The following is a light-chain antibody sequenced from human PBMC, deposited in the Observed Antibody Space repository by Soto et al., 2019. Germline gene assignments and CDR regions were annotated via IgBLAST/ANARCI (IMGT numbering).Light chain of an antibody. CDR3: QQSYGIPPVT. V-gene: IGKV1-39*01. CDR1: QSISTY. Sequence: DIPMTQSPSSLSASVGDRVTITCRASQSISTYLNWYQQHPGKAPKLLIYTASNLESGVPSRFSGSGSGTDFTLTISSLQPEEFATYYCQQSYGIPPVTFGGGTKVEIK. CDR2: TAS. J-gene: IGKJ4*01.